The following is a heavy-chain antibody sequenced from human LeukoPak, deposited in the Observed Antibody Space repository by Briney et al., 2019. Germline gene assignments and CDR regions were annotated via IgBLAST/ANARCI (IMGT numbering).Heavy chain of an antibody. V-gene: IGHV3-53*01. Sequence: TGGSLRLSCAASGFTVSDTYMRWVRQAPGKGLEWVSVMYSGGSTYYVDSVKGRFIISRDNSDNTLYLKMNSLRVEDTAVYYCAKEGRASSRHFFYYLEVWGKGTTVTVSS. D-gene: IGHD6-13*01. CDR3: AKEGRASSRHFFYYLEV. CDR1: GFTVSDTY. CDR2: MYSGGST. J-gene: IGHJ6*03.